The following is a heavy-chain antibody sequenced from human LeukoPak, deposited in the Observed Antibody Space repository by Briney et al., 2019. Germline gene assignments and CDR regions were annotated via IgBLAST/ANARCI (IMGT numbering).Heavy chain of an antibody. D-gene: IGHD2-2*01. J-gene: IGHJ5*02. CDR3: ARGGGGYCSSTSCYVDWFDP. CDR1: GGSISSYY. Sequence: SETLSLTCTASGGSISSYYWNWIRQPPGKGLEWVWYICYSGSTNYNPSLKSRVTISVDTSKNQFSLKLSSVTAADTAVYYCARGGGGYCSSTSCYVDWFDPWGQGTLVTVSS. V-gene: IGHV4-59*01. CDR2: ICYSGST.